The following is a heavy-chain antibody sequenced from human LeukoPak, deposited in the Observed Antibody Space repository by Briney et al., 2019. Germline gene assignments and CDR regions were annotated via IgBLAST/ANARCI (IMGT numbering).Heavy chain of an antibody. J-gene: IGHJ6*03. CDR1: GYSFTSYW. Sequence: LGESLKISCKGSGYSFTSYWIGWVRQMPGKGLGWMGIIYPGDSDTRYSPSFQGQVTISADKSISTAYLQWSSLKASDTAMYYCASHSSSSTYYYYYYMDVRGKGTTVTVSS. CDR3: ASHSSSSTYYYYYYMDV. D-gene: IGHD6-6*01. V-gene: IGHV5-51*01. CDR2: IYPGDSDT.